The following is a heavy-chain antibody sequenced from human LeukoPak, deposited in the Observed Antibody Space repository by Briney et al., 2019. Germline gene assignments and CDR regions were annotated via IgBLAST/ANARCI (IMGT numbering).Heavy chain of an antibody. Sequence: SETLSLTCTVSGGSISSYYWSWIRQPAGKGLEWIGRIYTSGRTNSNPSLKSRVTMSVATSKNHFSLKLSSVSAADTAVYYCATTVGTSTVTPFDYWGQGTLVTVSS. CDR1: GGSISSYY. V-gene: IGHV4-4*07. D-gene: IGHD4-17*01. CDR2: IYTSGRT. CDR3: ATTVGTSTVTPFDY. J-gene: IGHJ4*02.